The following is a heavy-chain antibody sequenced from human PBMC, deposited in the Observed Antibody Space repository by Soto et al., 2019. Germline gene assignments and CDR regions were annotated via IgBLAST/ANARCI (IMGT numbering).Heavy chain of an antibody. Sequence: AESLRLSCAVSGFSFSNGWICWARQRPEKGMEWDGHIKSKTDGGPADYPSPVKGRFTISSNYSKNTLYLQMTSLKTDNTAMLYFTTLSYGVDVWGQGTMVTVSS. CDR2: IKSKTDGGPA. J-gene: IGHJ6*02. CDR3: TTLSYGVDV. V-gene: IGHV3-15*01. CDR1: GFSFSNGW.